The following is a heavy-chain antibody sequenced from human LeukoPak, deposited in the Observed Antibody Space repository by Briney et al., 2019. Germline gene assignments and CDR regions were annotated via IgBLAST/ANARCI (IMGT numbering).Heavy chain of an antibody. CDR3: ARGMGCSSTSCLSYHYYYGMDV. J-gene: IGHJ6*02. CDR2: MNPNSGNT. Sequence: VASVKVSCKASGYTFTSYDINWVRQATGQGLEWMGWMNPNSGNTGYAQKFQGRVTMTRNTSISTAYMELSSLRSEDTAVYYCARGMGCSSTSCLSYHYYYGMDVWGQGTTVTVSS. V-gene: IGHV1-8*01. D-gene: IGHD2-2*01. CDR1: GYTFTSYD.